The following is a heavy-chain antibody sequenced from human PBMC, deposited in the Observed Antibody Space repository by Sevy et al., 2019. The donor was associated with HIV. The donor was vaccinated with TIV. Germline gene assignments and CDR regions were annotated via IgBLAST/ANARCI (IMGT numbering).Heavy chain of an antibody. V-gene: IGHV3-7*01. J-gene: IGHJ4*02. D-gene: IGHD3-22*01. CDR3: ARAQQVTMLVVIGGLYFDF. CDR2: IKQDMSEK. Sequence: GGSLRLSCAAAGFSFRSHGMHWVRQAPGKGLEWVANIKQDMSEKYYADSVKGRFTISRDNARNSLYLQMESLRAEDTAVYYCARAQQVTMLVVIGGLYFDFWGQGTLVTVSS. CDR1: GFSFRSHG.